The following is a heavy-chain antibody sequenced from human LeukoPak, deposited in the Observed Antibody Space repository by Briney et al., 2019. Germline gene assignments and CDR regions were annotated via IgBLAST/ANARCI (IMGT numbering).Heavy chain of an antibody. CDR3: TIGLYYGSRLDASDI. Sequence: GGTLRLSCAASGFTFTNAWMSWVRQAAGKGLDWVGRIHCKIEGGATEYAAPVKGRFTISRDDSKNMLYLQMNSLKNEDTAGYYCTIGLYYGSRLDASDIWGQGTMVTVSS. J-gene: IGHJ3*02. CDR1: GFTFTNAW. CDR2: IHCKIEGGAT. V-gene: IGHV3-15*01. D-gene: IGHD3-10*01.